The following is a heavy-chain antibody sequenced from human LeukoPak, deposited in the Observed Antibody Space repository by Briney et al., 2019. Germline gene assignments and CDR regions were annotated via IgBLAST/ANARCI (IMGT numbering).Heavy chain of an antibody. D-gene: IGHD5-24*01. CDR2: IYYSGST. Sequence: PSETLSLTCPVSTGSISSGVYYWSWVRQHPGKGLEWFGYIYYSGSTYYHPSLKSRVTISVDTSKNQFSLKLSSVTAADTAVYYCARGVRWLQLSYFDYWGQGTLVTVSS. J-gene: IGHJ4*02. CDR3: ARGVRWLQLSYFDY. CDR1: TGSISSGVYY. V-gene: IGHV4-31*03.